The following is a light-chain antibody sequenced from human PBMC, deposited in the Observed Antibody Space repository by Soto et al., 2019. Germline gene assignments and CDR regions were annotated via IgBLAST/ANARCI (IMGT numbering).Light chain of an antibody. Sequence: EIVLTQSPGTLSLSPGERATLSCRASQGLSSTYLAWYQQKPGQAPRLLIYGASSRATGIPDRFSGSGSGTDFTLTISRLEPEDFAVYYCQQYGSSPRTFGQGTKVEIK. CDR3: QQYGSSPRT. CDR1: QGLSSTY. J-gene: IGKJ1*01. CDR2: GAS. V-gene: IGKV3-20*01.